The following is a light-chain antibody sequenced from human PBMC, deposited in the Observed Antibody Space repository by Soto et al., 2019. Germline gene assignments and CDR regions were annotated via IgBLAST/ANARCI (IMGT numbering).Light chain of an antibody. CDR1: QSVSSD. CDR3: QQRSKWPLT. CDR2: DAS. Sequence: EIVLTQSPDTLSLSPGERATVSCRASQSVSSDLAWYQQKPGLAPRLLIYDASSMATGIPGRFSGSGSGTDFTLTISSLEPEDSAVYYCQQRSKWPLTFGGGTKVEIK. J-gene: IGKJ4*01. V-gene: IGKV3-11*01.